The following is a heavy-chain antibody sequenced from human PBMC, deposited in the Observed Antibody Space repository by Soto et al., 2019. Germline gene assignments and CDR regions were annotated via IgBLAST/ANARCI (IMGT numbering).Heavy chain of an antibody. D-gene: IGHD3-10*01. J-gene: IGHJ6*02. CDR1: GFTFSNAW. CDR3: TRVRLLPDDTYYYGMDV. CDR2: IRSKADGGTT. Sequence: PGGSLRLSCAASGFTFSNAWINWVRQAPGKGLEWVGFIRSKADGGTTDYAASVKGRFTISRDDSKSIAYLQMNSLKTEDTAVHYCTRVRLLPDDTYYYGMDVWGQGTTVTVSS. V-gene: IGHV3-49*04.